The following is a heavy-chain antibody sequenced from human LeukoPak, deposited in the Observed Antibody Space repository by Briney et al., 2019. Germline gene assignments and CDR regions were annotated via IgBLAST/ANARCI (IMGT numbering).Heavy chain of an antibody. CDR3: AREYCGGDCYSFYYGMDV. Sequence: PGRSLRLSCAASGFTFSSYGMHWVRQAPGKGLEWVAVIWYDGSNKYYADSVKGRFTISRDNSKNTLYLQMNSLRAEDTAVYYCAREYCGGDCYSFYYGMDVWGQGTTVTVSS. CDR1: GFTFSSYG. V-gene: IGHV3-33*01. J-gene: IGHJ6*02. D-gene: IGHD2-21*02. CDR2: IWYDGSNK.